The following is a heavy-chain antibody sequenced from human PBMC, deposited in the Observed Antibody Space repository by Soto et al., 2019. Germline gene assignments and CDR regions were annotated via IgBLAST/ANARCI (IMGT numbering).Heavy chain of an antibody. D-gene: IGHD4-17*01. CDR1: GYTFTRYG. Sequence: GASAKVSCKASGYTFTRYGISWVRQAPAQGLEWMGWISAYNGNTNYAQKLQGRVTMNTDTSTSTAYMELRSLRSDDTAVYYWARDQGGDYVDYFDYWGQGTMVTVSS. J-gene: IGHJ4*02. CDR2: ISAYNGNT. CDR3: ARDQGGDYVDYFDY. V-gene: IGHV1-18*01.